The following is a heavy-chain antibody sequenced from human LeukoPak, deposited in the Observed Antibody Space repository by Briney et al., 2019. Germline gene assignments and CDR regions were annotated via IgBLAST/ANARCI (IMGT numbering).Heavy chain of an antibody. V-gene: IGHV1-18*01. CDR1: GYTFINYG. CDR2: ISPYNGNT. CDR3: AREESIGSYQFLHDY. Sequence: RRASVKVSCKASGYTFINYGITWVRQAPGQGLEWMGWISPYNGNTKYLQKLQGRVTMTTDTSTSTAYMEVRSLRSDDTAVYYCAREESIGSYQFLHDYWGQGTLVTVSS. D-gene: IGHD1-26*01. J-gene: IGHJ4*02.